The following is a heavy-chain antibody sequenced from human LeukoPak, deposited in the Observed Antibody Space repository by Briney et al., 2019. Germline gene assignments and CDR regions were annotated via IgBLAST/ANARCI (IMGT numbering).Heavy chain of an antibody. D-gene: IGHD1-1*01. J-gene: IGHJ6*03. Sequence: SETLSLTCTVSGGSNSSSSYYWGWIRQAPGKGLEWIGIIYYSGSTYYNPSLKSRVTISVDTSKNQFSLKLSSVTAADTAVYHCARAVQLERPPPLIGYYYMDVWGKGTTVTVSS. V-gene: IGHV4-39*07. CDR1: GGSNSSSSYY. CDR3: ARAVQLERPPPLIGYYYMDV. CDR2: IYYSGST.